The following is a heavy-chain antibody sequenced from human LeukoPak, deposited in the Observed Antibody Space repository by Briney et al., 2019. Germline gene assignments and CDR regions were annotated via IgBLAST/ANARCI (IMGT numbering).Heavy chain of an antibody. CDR3: ARLSAVRGRYYYCMDV. CDR1: GGSFSGYY. Sequence: SETLSLTCAVYGGSFSGYYWSWIRQPPGKGLEWIGEINHSGSTNYNPSLKSRVTISVDTSKNQFSLKLSSVTAADTAVYYCARLSAVRGRYYYCMDVWGKGTTVTISS. V-gene: IGHV4-34*01. CDR2: INHSGST. J-gene: IGHJ6*03. D-gene: IGHD3-10*01.